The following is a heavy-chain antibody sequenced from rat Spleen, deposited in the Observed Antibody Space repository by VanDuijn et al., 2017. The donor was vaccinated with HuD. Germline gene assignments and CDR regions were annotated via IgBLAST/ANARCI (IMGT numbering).Heavy chain of an antibody. J-gene: IGHJ3*01. CDR1: GFTFSNYG. CDR2: ISSSSSYI. V-gene: IGHV5-34*01. D-gene: IGHD1-1*01. Sequence: EVQLVESGGGLVQPGRSLKLSCLASGFTFSNYGMNWIRQAPGKGLEWVASISSSSSYIYYADTVKGRFTISRENAKNTLYLQMTSLRSEDTALYYCARRDYSGDNWFGYWGQGTLVTVSS. CDR3: ARRDYSGDNWFGY.